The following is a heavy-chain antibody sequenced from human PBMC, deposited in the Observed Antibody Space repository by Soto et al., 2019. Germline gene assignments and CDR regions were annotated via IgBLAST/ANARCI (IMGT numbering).Heavy chain of an antibody. CDR2: IDPSDSYT. CDR3: ARGDTALSYWYFDL. D-gene: IGHD5-18*01. CDR1: GYSFTSHR. J-gene: IGHJ2*01. Sequence: RGESLKISCKGSGYSFTSHRISWVRQMPGKGLEWMGRIDPSDSYTSYSPSFQGHVTISADKSISTVYLQWSSLKASDTATYYCARGDTALSYWYFDLWGRGTLVTVSS. V-gene: IGHV5-10-1*01.